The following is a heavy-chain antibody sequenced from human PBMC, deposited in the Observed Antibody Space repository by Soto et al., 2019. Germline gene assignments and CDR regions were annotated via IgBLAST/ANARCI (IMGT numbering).Heavy chain of an antibody. CDR3: ARDFRDYYDSSGYSWFDP. CDR2: IWYDGSNK. V-gene: IGHV3-33*01. J-gene: IGHJ5*02. D-gene: IGHD3-22*01. Sequence: AGGSLRLSCAAAGFIVSSYCMHWVPPAPGKGVEWVAVIWYDGSNKYNADSVKGRFTISRDNSKNTLYLQMNSLRADDTAVYYCARDFRDYYDSSGYSWFDPWGQGTLVTVSS. CDR1: GFIVSSYC.